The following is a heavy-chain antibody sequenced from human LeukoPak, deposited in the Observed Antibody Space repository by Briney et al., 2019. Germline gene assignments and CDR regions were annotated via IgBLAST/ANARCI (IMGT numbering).Heavy chain of an antibody. CDR3: AKFAVGDGYNLRPLDAFDI. V-gene: IGHV3-15*01. J-gene: IGHJ3*02. CDR2: IKSKTDGGTT. CDR1: GFTFSNAW. Sequence: GGSLRLYCAASGFTFSNAWMSWVRQAPGKGLEWVGRIKSKTDGGTTDYAAPVKGRFTISRDKSKNALYLQMNSLRAEDTAVYYCAKFAVGDGYNLRPLDAFDIWGQGTMVTVSS. D-gene: IGHD5-24*01.